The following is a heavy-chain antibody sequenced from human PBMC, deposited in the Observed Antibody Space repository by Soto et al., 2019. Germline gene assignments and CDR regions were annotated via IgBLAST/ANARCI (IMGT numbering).Heavy chain of an antibody. V-gene: IGHV3-23*01. D-gene: IGHD3-10*01. CDR2: ISGSGGST. Sequence: GGSLRLSCAASGFTFSSYAMSWVRQAPGKGLEWVSAISGSGGSTYYADSVKGRFTISRDNSKNTPYLQMNSLRAEDTAVYYCAKDRMVRGVIIGYYFDYWGQGILVTVSS. CDR3: AKDRMVRGVIIGYYFDY. CDR1: GFTFSSYA. J-gene: IGHJ4*02.